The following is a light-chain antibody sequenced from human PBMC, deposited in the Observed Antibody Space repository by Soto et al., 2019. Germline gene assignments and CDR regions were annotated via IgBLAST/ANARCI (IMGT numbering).Light chain of an antibody. CDR2: GAS. J-gene: IGKJ1*01. CDR3: QQYGSSPET. V-gene: IGKV3-20*01. Sequence: EIVLTQSTLTLSFSHRPSATLSSRASQSVSSYLAWYQQKPGQAPRLLIYGASSRATGIPDRFSGSGSGTDFTLTISRLEPEDFAVYYCQQYGSSPETFGQGTKVDI. CDR1: QSVSSY.